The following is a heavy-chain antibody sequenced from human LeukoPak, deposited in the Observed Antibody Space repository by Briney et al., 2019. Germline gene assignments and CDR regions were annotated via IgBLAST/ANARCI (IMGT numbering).Heavy chain of an antibody. CDR3: ARSKDRSWPFDS. J-gene: IGHJ4*02. D-gene: IGHD6-13*01. CDR2: IKEDVKDK. Sequence: PGGALRLSSAASVFTFSHYLMCCVRQAPPKGREWVANIKEDVKDKHNLHSLRGGVTISPDTTRNTHYLHISSLRPGDTAVDFCARSKDRSWPFDSWGQGTLVTVSS. V-gene: IGHV3-7*01. CDR1: VFTFSHYL.